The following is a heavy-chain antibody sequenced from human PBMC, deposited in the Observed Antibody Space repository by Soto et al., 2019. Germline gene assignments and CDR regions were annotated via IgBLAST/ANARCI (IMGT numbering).Heavy chain of an antibody. CDR3: ARAGSYRFDY. J-gene: IGHJ4*02. V-gene: IGHV3-74*01. CDR1: GFTFSSSW. D-gene: IGHD3-16*02. CDR2: MNSDGSTT. Sequence: GGSLRLSCAASGFTFSSSWMHWVRQAPGKGLVWVSRMNSDGSTTNYADSVKGRFTISRDNAKNTLYLQINSLSAEDTAVYYCARAGSYRFDYWGQGTLVTVSS.